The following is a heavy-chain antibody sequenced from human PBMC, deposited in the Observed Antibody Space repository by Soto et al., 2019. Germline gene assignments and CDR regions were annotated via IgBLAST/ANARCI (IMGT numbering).Heavy chain of an antibody. D-gene: IGHD6-19*01. V-gene: IGHV4-34*01. CDR1: GGSFSGYY. CDR2: INHSGST. J-gene: IGHJ3*02. Sequence: SWETLSLTCAVYGGSFSGYYWSWIRQPPGKGLEWIGEINHSGSTNYNPSLKSRVTISVDTSKNQFSLKLSSVTAADTAVYYCARGRDHGEQWLDAFDIWGQGTMVTVSS. CDR3: ARGRDHGEQWLDAFDI.